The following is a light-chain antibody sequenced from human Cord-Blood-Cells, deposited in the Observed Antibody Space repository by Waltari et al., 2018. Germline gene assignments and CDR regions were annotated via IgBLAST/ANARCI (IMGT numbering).Light chain of an antibody. J-gene: IGKJ4*01. Sequence: DIVMTQSPDSLAVSLGERATINCKSSQSVLYSSNNKNYLAWYQQKPGQPPKLLIYWASTRESGVPDRFSGSGSGTDVTLTISRVEAGDEADYYCQVWDSSSVVFGGGTK. CDR1: QSVLYSSNNKNY. CDR3: QVWDSSSVV. CDR2: WAS. V-gene: IGKV4-1*01.